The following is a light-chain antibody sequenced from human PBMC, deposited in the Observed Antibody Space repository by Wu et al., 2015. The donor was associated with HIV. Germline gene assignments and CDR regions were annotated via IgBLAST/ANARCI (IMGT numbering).Light chain of an antibody. CDR3: QQTYSNPPIT. Sequence: DIQMTQSPSSLSASVGDRVTITCRASQSISSYLNWYQQKPGKAPKLLIYTASSLQSGVPSRFSGSGSGTDFTLTISSLQPEDFATYYCQQTYSNPPITFGGGPRWRSN. CDR2: TAS. V-gene: IGKV1-39*01. J-gene: IGKJ4*01. CDR1: QSISSY.